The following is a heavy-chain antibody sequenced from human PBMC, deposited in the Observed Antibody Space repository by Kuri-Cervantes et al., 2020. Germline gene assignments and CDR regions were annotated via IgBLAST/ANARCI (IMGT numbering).Heavy chain of an antibody. CDR3: AREGGWYGGGYFDY. V-gene: IGHV3-21*01. CDR1: GFTFSSYS. D-gene: IGHD6-19*01. J-gene: IGHJ4*02. Sequence: GGSLRLSCAASGFTFSSYSMNWVRQAPGKGLEWVSSISSSSSYIYYADSVKGRFTISRDNAKNSLYLQMNSLRAEDTAVYYCAREGGWYGGGYFDYWGQGTLVTVSS. CDR2: ISSSSSYI.